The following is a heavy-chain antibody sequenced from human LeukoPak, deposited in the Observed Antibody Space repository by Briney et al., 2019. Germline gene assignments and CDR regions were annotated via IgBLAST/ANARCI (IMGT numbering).Heavy chain of an antibody. V-gene: IGHV4-34*01. CDR2: INHSGST. D-gene: IGHD6-19*01. CDR1: GGSHSGYY. Sequence: MSSETLSLTWAVYGGSHSGYYWNGIRQSPGKGLEWIGEINHSGSTNYNPSLKSRVTISVETSKNQFSLKLSSVTAADTPVYYSARGFGSDWSTIFDYWGQGTLVTVSS. CDR3: ARGFGSDWSTIFDY. J-gene: IGHJ4*02.